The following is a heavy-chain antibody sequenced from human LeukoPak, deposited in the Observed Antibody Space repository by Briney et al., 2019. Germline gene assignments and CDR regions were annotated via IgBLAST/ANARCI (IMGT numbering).Heavy chain of an antibody. Sequence: GGSLRLSCAASGFTFSSYSTNWVRQAPGKGLEWVSSISFSSSYIYYADSVKGRFTISRDNAKNSLCLQMDSLRAEDTAVYYCAREGMRDYLDYWGQGTLVTVSS. D-gene: IGHD3-10*01. CDR2: ISFSSSYI. CDR3: AREGMRDYLDY. CDR1: GFTFSSYS. J-gene: IGHJ4*02. V-gene: IGHV3-21*01.